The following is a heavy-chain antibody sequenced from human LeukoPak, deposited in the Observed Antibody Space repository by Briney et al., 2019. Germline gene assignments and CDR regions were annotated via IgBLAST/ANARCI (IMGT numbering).Heavy chain of an antibody. D-gene: IGHD2-15*01. CDR2: IYHSGST. Sequence: SEALSLPCAVSGFSISRGYFWVWVRPPPREGLEWIGSIYHSGSTYYNPSLKSRVTISVDTSKNQFSLKLSSVTAADTAVYYCARGGAATGNFDYWGQGALVTVSS. V-gene: IGHV4-38-2*01. J-gene: IGHJ4*02. CDR1: GFSISRGYF. CDR3: ARGGAATGNFDY.